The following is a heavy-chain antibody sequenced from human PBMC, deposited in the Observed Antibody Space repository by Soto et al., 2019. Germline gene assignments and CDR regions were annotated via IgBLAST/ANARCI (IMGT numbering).Heavy chain of an antibody. CDR2: MNPNSGNT. CDR3: ATPADSSGYYYEDQDY. CDR1: GYTFTSYD. V-gene: IGHV1-8*01. Sequence: GASVKVSCKASGYTFTSYDINWVRQATGQGLEWMGWMNPNSGNTGYAQKFQGRVTMTRNASTSTAYMELSSLRSEDTAVYYCATPADSSGYYYEDQDYWGQGTLVTVSS. D-gene: IGHD3-22*01. J-gene: IGHJ4*02.